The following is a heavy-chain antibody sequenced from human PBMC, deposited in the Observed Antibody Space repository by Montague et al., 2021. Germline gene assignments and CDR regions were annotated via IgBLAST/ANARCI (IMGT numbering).Heavy chain of an antibody. D-gene: IGHD6-6*01. CDR3: AKDRRTIAGRPWFDP. CDR1: GFPFSNYA. CDR2: ISGSGGST. V-gene: IGHV3-23*01. J-gene: IGHJ5*02. Sequence: SLRLSCAASGFPFSNYAMSWVRQAPGKGLVWVSAISGSGGSTYYADSVKGRFTISRDNSKNTLYLQVNSLRAEDTAVYYCAKDRRTIAGRPWFDPWGQGTLVTVSS.